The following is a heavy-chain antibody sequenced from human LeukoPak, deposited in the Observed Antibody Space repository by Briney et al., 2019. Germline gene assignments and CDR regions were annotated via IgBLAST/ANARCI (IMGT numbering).Heavy chain of an antibody. CDR1: GCTFDDYA. D-gene: IGHD3-10*01. J-gene: IGHJ4*02. V-gene: IGHV3-9*01. CDR3: AKGSYGSGSYSDY. CDR2: ISWNGGTI. Sequence: GGSLRLSCAASGCTFDDYAMHWVRQAPGKGLEWVSHISWNGGTIGYADSVKGRFTISRDNARNSLYLQMNSPRAEDTALYYCAKGSYGSGSYSDYWGQGTLVTVSS.